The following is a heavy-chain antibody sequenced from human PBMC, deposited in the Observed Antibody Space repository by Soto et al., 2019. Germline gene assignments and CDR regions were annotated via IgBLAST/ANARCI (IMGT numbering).Heavy chain of an antibody. CDR3: ARGRSYLHCSSTSCPIGY. V-gene: IGHV3-33*01. Sequence: SGFTFSSYGMHWVRQAPGNGLEWVAVIWYDGSNKYYADSVKGRFTISRDNSKNTLYLQMNSLRAEDTAVYYCARGRSYLHCSSTSCPIGYWGQGTLVTVSS. J-gene: IGHJ4*02. CDR1: GFTFSSYG. CDR2: IWYDGSNK. D-gene: IGHD2-2*01.